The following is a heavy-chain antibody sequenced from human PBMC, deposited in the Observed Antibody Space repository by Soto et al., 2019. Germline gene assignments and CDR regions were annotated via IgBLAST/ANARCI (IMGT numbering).Heavy chain of an antibody. Sequence: ASVKVSCKASGYTFTRYGISWVRQAPEQGLEWMGWISAYNGNTNYAQKLQGRVTMTTDTSTSTAYMELRSLRSDDTAVYYCARLLYCSGGSCFSHAFDIWGQGTMVTVSS. CDR2: ISAYNGNT. V-gene: IGHV1-18*01. D-gene: IGHD2-15*01. J-gene: IGHJ3*02. CDR1: GYTFTRYG. CDR3: ARLLYCSGGSCFSHAFDI.